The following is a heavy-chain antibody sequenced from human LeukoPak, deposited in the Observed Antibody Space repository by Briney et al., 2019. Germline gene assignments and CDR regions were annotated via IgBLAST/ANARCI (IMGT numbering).Heavy chain of an antibody. Sequence: PSETLSLTCAASGGSISSFYWSWIRQPAGKGLEWIGRIYTSGTTNYNPSLTSRVTMSVDTSKNQFSLKLSSVTAADTAVYYCARLRAAAGPYYFDYWGQGTLATVSS. CDR2: IYTSGTT. CDR3: ARLRAAAGPYYFDY. J-gene: IGHJ4*02. V-gene: IGHV4-4*07. CDR1: GGSISSFY. D-gene: IGHD6-13*01.